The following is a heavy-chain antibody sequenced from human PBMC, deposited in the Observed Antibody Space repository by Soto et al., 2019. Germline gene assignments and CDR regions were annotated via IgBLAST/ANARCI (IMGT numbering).Heavy chain of an antibody. CDR3: AICIAARTGGCYYYGMDV. D-gene: IGHD6-6*01. CDR1: GFTFSSYG. J-gene: IGHJ6*02. V-gene: IGHV3-30*03. Sequence: QVQLVESGGGVVQPGRSLRLSCAASGFTFSSYGMHWVRQAPGKGLEWVAVISYDGSNKYYADSVKGRFTISRDKFKNTLYLQMNSLRAEDTAVYYCAICIAARTGGCYYYGMDVWGQGTTVTVSS. CDR2: ISYDGSNK.